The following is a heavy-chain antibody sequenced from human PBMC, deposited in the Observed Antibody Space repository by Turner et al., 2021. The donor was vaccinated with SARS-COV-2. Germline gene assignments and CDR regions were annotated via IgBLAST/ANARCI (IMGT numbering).Heavy chain of an antibody. Sequence: QVQLVQSGAEVKKPGSSVKVSCKASGGTFSSYVISWVRQATGQGLEWMGGIIPIFGTANYAQKFQGRVTITADESTSTAYMELSSLRSEDTAVYYCARVYSGSYYGGYYYYGMDVWGQGTTVTVSS. CDR1: GGTFSSYV. CDR2: IIPIFGTA. J-gene: IGHJ6*02. CDR3: ARVYSGSYYGGYYYYGMDV. D-gene: IGHD1-26*01. V-gene: IGHV1-69*01.